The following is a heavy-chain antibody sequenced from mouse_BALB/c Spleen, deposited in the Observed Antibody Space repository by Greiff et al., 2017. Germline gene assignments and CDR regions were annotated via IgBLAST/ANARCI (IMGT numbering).Heavy chain of an antibody. J-gene: IGHJ2*01. CDR1: GYAFTNYL. CDR3: ARSSSYYGSSEDY. V-gene: IGHV1-54*01. CDR2: INPGSGGT. Sequence: VQLQQSGAELVRPGNSVKVSCKASGYAFTNYLIEWVKQRPGQGLEWIGVINPGSGGTNYNEKFKGKATLTADKSSRTAYMQLSSLTSDESTFYFCARSSSYYGSSEDYWGQGTTLTVSS. D-gene: IGHD1-1*01.